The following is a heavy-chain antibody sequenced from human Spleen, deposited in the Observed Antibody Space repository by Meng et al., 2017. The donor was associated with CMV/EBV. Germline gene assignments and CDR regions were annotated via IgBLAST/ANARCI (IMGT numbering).Heavy chain of an antibody. CDR2: IYYRGST. CDR1: GGSISSSSYY. CDR3: ARGSSSSSDY. Sequence: SETLSLTCTVSGGSISSSSYYWGWIRQPPGKGLEWIGSIYYRGSTYYNPSLKSRVTISVDTSKNQFSLKLSSVTAADTAVYYCARGSSSSSDYWGQGTLVTVSS. V-gene: IGHV4-39*07. D-gene: IGHD6-6*01. J-gene: IGHJ4*02.